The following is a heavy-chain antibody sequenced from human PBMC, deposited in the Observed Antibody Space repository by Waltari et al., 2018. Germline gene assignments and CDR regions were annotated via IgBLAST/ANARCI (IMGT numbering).Heavy chain of an antibody. Sequence: QVQLQQCGAGLLKPSETLSLTCAVYGGSFSGYYGSWIRQPPGKGLEWIGEMHPSGSTYYNPSLQSRVTILVDTSKNQLSLKLSSVTAADTAVYYCARGPDHAKTGYWGQGTLVTVSS. CDR3: ARGPDHAKTGY. CDR1: GGSFSGYY. CDR2: MHPSGST. V-gene: IGHV4-34*01. J-gene: IGHJ4*02.